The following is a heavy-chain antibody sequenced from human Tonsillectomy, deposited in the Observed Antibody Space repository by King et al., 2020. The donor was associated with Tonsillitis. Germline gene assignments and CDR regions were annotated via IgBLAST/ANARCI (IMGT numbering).Heavy chain of an antibody. CDR1: GFTFSSYG. CDR2: IWYDGGNK. D-gene: IGHD3-22*01. V-gene: IGHV3-33*08. Sequence: VQLVESGGAVVQPGRSLRLSCAASGFTFSSYGMHWVRQAPGKGLEWVAFIWYDGGNKYYADSVKGRFTISRDNSKNTLYLQMNSLRAEDMAEYYCARDPDTSGYIHWGQGTLVTVSS. CDR3: ARDPDTSGYIH. J-gene: IGHJ4*02.